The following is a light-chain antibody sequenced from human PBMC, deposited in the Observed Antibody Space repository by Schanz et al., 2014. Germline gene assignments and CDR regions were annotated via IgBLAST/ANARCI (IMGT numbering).Light chain of an antibody. CDR2: EVT. Sequence: QSALTQPPSASGSPGQSVTISCTGTSSDIGNYNYVSWYQQHPGQAPKLVIYEVTKRPSGVPDRFSGSKSGNTASLTISGLQAEDESNYYCSSFTSSNTWVFGGGTKLPVL. V-gene: IGLV2-8*01. CDR3: SSFTSSNTWV. J-gene: IGLJ3*02. CDR1: SSDIGNYNY.